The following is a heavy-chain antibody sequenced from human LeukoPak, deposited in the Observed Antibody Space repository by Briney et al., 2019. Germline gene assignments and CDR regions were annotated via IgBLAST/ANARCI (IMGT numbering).Heavy chain of an antibody. Sequence: ASVKVSCKASGYTFTGHYIHWVRQAPAQGLEWMGWINPNNGSTNYAQKFQGRVTMTRDTSISIAYMELTRLRSDDTAVFYCARDGYYYGSGSFVDYWGQGTLVTVSS. CDR2: INPNNGST. D-gene: IGHD3-10*01. V-gene: IGHV1-2*02. CDR1: GYTFTGHY. CDR3: ARDGYYYGSGSFVDY. J-gene: IGHJ4*02.